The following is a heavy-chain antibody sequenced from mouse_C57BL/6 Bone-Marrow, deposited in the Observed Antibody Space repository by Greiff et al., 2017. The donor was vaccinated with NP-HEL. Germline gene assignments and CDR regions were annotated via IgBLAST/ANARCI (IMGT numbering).Heavy chain of an antibody. CDR2: INPNNGGT. CDR1: GYTFTDYN. V-gene: IGHV1-22*01. CDR3: ASGPGFDY. Sequence: EVQLQQSGPELVKPGASVKMSCRASGYTFTDYNMHWVKQSHGKSLEWIGYINPNNGGTSYNQKFKGKATLTVNKTSSTAYMGLRSLTSEDSAVYYCASGPGFDYWGQGTTLTVSS. J-gene: IGHJ2*01.